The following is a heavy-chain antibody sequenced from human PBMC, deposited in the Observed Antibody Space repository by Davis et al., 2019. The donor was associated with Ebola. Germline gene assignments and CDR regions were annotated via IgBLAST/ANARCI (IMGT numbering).Heavy chain of an antibody. V-gene: IGHV3-7*01. J-gene: IGHJ6*02. Sequence: GESLKISCAASGFTFSSYAMHWVRQAPGKGLEWVANIKQDGSEKYYVDSVKGRFTISRDNAKNSLYLQMNSLRAEDTAVYYCARDIAAAALYYYGMDVWGQGTTVTVSS. CDR1: GFTFSSYA. CDR3: ARDIAAAALYYYGMDV. D-gene: IGHD6-13*01. CDR2: IKQDGSEK.